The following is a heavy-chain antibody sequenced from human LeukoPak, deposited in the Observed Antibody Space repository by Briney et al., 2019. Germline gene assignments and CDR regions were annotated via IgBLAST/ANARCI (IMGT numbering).Heavy chain of an antibody. CDR2: INPTRGDT. D-gene: IGHD7-27*01. CDR3: ARGDGDGPARRAFDI. CDR1: GYTFTHYY. V-gene: IGHV1-2*02. Sequence: GASVKFSCKASGYTFTHYYMHWVRQAPGQGLEWMGWINPTRGDTNYVQKFQGRVIMTRDTSISTAYMELSRVGSDDTAVYYCARGDGDGPARRAFDIWGQGTMVTVSS. J-gene: IGHJ3*02.